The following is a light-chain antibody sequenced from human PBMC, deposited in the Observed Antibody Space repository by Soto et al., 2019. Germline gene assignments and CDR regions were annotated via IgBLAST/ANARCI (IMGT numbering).Light chain of an antibody. CDR2: GAS. CDR3: QQYGSSPPIT. J-gene: IGKJ5*01. CDR1: QSVSSSY. V-gene: IGKV3-20*01. Sequence: EIVLTQSPGTLSLSPGERATLSCRASQSVSSSYLAWYQQKPGQAPRLLIYGASSRATGIPDRFSGSGSGTDFTLTISRLEPDDFAVYYCQQYGSSPPITFAQATRLESK.